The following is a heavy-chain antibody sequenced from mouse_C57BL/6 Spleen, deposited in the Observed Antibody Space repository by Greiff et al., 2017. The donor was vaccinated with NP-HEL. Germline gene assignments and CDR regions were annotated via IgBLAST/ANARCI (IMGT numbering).Heavy chain of an antibody. J-gene: IGHJ3*01. D-gene: IGHD3-2*02. CDR3: ARGAAQAEWFAY. V-gene: IGHV1-55*01. CDR1: GYTFTSYW. CDR2: IYPGSGST. Sequence: QVQLQQPGAELVKPGASVKMSCKASGYTFTSYWITWVKQRPGQGLEWIGDIYPGSGSTNYNEKFKSKATLTVDTSSSTAHMQLSSLTSEDSAVYYCARGAAQAEWFAYWGQGTLVTVSA.